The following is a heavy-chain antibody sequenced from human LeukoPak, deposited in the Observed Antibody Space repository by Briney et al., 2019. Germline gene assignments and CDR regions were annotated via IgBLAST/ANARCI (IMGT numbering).Heavy chain of an antibody. Sequence: GGSLRLSCAASGFTFDDYAMHWVRQAPGKGLDWVSLISGDGGSTYYADSVKGRFTISRDNSKNSLYLQMNSLRTEDTALYYCAMIDIVVVVAGRYFDYWGQGTLVTVSS. CDR1: GFTFDDYA. CDR2: ISGDGGST. CDR3: AMIDIVVVVAGRYFDY. D-gene: IGHD2-15*01. V-gene: IGHV3-43*02. J-gene: IGHJ4*02.